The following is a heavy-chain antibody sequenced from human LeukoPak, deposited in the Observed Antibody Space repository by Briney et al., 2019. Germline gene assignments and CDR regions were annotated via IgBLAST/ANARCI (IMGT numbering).Heavy chain of an antibody. V-gene: IGHV3-23*01. J-gene: IGHJ6*03. D-gene: IGHD3-10*01. CDR3: AKDLTMVRALGYYMDV. CDR2: ISGSGGST. Sequence: GGSLRLSCAASGFTFSSYAMSWVRQAPGKGLEWVSAISGSGGSTYYADSVKGRFTISRDNSKNTLYLQMNSLRAEDTAVYYCAKDLTMVRALGYYMDVWGKGTTVTISS. CDR1: GFTFSSYA.